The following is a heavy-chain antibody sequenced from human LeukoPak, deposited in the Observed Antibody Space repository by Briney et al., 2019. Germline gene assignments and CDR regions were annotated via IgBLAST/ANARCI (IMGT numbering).Heavy chain of an antibody. D-gene: IGHD3-22*01. CDR1: GFTFDNYA. CDR2: ISNDGNKK. J-gene: IGHJ4*02. V-gene: IGHV3-30-3*01. Sequence: GGSLRLSCTASGFTFDNYALHWVRQTPAKGLEWVAVISNDGNKKFYTDSVKGRFIISRDNSKNTLSLQMSSLRLEDAAVYYCARWRGEYYYDSRGYRGAIDYWGQGTLVTVSS. CDR3: ARWRGEYYYDSRGYRGAIDY.